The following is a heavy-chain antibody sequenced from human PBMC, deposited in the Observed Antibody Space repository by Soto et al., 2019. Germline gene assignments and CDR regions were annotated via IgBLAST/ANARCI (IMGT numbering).Heavy chain of an antibody. V-gene: IGHV4-59*01. J-gene: IGHJ5*02. CDR1: GGSISSYY. D-gene: IGHD5-18*01. Sequence: QVQLQESGPGLVKPSETLSLTCTVSGGSISSYYWSWIRQPPGKGLEWIGYFYDIGSTNYNPSLKSRVTMSVDTSKNQFSLKLSSVTAADTAVYYCARAHTAMVWFDPWGQGTLVTVSS. CDR3: ARAHTAMVWFDP. CDR2: FYDIGST.